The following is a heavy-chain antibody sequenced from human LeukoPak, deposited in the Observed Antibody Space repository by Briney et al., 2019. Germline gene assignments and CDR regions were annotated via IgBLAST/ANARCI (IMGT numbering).Heavy chain of an antibody. D-gene: IGHD3-3*01. CDR1: GFTFGGYW. J-gene: IGHJ4*02. CDR2: IQQDGSRK. V-gene: IGHV3-7*01. CDR3: ARDTENTDIWSGYAY. Sequence: TGGSLRLSCAASGFTFGGYWMSWVRQAPGKGLEWVANIQQDGSRKYYVDSVKGRFTISRDNAESSMYLQMHSLRAEDTAVYYCARDTENTDIWSGYAYWGQGALVTVSS.